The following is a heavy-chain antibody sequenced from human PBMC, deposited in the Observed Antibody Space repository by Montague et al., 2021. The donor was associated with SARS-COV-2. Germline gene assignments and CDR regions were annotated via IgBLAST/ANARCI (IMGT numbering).Heavy chain of an antibody. J-gene: IGHJ6*02. CDR3: ARDQGYNWNYYYYYGMDV. V-gene: IGHV4-39*07. Sequence: TRSLTCTVSGGSISSSSYYWGWIRQPPGKGLEWIGSIYYGGSTYYNPSLKSRVTISVDASKNQFSLKLSSVTAADTAVYYCARDQGYNWNYYYYYGMDVWGQGTTVTVSS. CDR2: IYYGGST. D-gene: IGHD1-20*01. CDR1: GGSISSSSYY.